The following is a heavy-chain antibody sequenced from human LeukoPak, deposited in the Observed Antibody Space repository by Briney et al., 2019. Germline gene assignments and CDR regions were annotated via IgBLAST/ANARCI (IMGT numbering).Heavy chain of an antibody. J-gene: IGHJ4*02. CDR2: IYYSGST. V-gene: IGHV4-59*01. CDR1: GGSISSYY. CDR3: ARERVYYDSSGYYSYFDY. Sequence: SQTLSLTCTVSGGSISSYYWSWIRQPPGKGLEWIGYIYYSGSTNYNPSLKSQVTISVDTSKNQFSLKLSSVTAADTAVYYCARERVYYDSSGYYSYFDYWGQGTLVTVSS. D-gene: IGHD3-22*01.